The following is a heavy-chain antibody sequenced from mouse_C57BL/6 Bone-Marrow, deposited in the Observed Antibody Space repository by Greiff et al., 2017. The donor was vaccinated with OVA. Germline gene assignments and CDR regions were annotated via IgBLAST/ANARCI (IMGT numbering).Heavy chain of an antibody. V-gene: IGHV1-64*01. CDR1: GYTFTSYW. CDR2: IHPNSGST. J-gene: IGHJ2*01. CDR3: ARPSFTTVVDY. D-gene: IGHD1-1*01. Sequence: VQLKQPGAELVKPGASVKLSCKASGYTFTSYWMHWVKQRPGQGLEWIGMIHPNSGSTNYNEKFKSKATLTVDKSSSTAYMQLSSLTSEDSAVYYCARPSFTTVVDYWGQGTTLTVSS.